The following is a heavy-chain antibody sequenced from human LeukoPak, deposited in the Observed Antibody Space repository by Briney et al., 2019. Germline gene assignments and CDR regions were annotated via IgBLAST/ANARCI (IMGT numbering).Heavy chain of an antibody. CDR3: ASYYASGVSAYNYYGMDV. Sequence: SETLSLTCAVYGYSISSGYYWGWIRQPPGKGLEWLGSMSHNRGTSYTPALKRRVTISMDTSKNQFSLRLSSVTAADTAVYYCASYYASGVSAYNYYGMDVWGKGTTVTVSS. CDR2: MSHNRGT. D-gene: IGHD3-10*01. V-gene: IGHV4-38-2*01. J-gene: IGHJ6*04. CDR1: GYSISSGYY.